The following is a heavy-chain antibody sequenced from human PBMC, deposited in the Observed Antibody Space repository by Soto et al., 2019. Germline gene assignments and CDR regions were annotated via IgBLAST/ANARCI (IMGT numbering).Heavy chain of an antibody. CDR1: GYTLTELS. CDR2: FDPEDGET. Sequence: ASVKVSCKVSGYTLTELSMHWVRQAPGKGLEWMGGFDPEDGETIYAQKFQGRVTMTEDTSTDTAYMELSSLRSEDTAVYYCATIIAVAGIEGPLYWGQGTLVTVSS. CDR3: ATIIAVAGIEGPLY. D-gene: IGHD6-19*01. V-gene: IGHV1-24*01. J-gene: IGHJ4*02.